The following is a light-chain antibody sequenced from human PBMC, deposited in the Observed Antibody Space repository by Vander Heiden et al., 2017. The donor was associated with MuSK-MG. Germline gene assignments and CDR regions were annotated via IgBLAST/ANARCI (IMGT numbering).Light chain of an antibody. CDR2: DVS. Sequence: QSALTQPASVSGSPGQSITISCAGTSSDIGGYNYVSWYQHHPGKAPKRMMYDVSKRPSGVSNRFSGSKSGNTASMTISGLQPEDEADYYCISYTSSSTRVFGGGTKVTVL. V-gene: IGLV2-14*03. CDR1: SSDIGGYNY. J-gene: IGLJ2*01. CDR3: ISYTSSSTRV.